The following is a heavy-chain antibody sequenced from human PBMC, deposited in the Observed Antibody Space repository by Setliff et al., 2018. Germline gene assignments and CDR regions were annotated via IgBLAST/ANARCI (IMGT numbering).Heavy chain of an antibody. CDR2: ISSSSSTI. Sequence: GGSLRLSCAASGFTFSSYSMNWVRQAPGKGLEWVSYISSSSSTIYYADSVKGRFTISRDNAKNSLYLQMNRLRAEDTAVYYCARDAVQWLVPPGYFDYWGQGTLVTVSS. V-gene: IGHV3-48*01. J-gene: IGHJ4*02. CDR1: GFTFSSYS. CDR3: ARDAVQWLVPPGYFDY. D-gene: IGHD6-19*01.